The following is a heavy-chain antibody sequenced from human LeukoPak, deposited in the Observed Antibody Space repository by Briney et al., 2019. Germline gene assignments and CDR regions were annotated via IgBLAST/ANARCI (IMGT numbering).Heavy chain of an antibody. CDR3: AKDQTRNYYGSGSYDY. Sequence: GGSLRLSCAASGFTFSTYDMHWVRQATGKGLEWVSAIDTAGDTYYPGSVKGRFTISRDNSKNTLYLQMNSLRAEDTAVYYCAKDQTRNYYGSGSYDYWGQGTLVTVSS. CDR1: GFTFSTYD. J-gene: IGHJ4*02. D-gene: IGHD3-10*01. V-gene: IGHV3-13*01. CDR2: IDTAGDT.